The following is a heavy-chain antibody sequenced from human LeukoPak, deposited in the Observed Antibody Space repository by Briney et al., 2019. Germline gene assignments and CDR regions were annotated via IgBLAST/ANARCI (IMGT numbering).Heavy chain of an antibody. CDR1: GYTFTSYG. CDR2: INSNTGNP. J-gene: IGHJ4*02. D-gene: IGHD6-13*01. Sequence: ASVKVSCKASGYTFTSYGMNWVRQAPGQGLEWMGWINSNTGNPTYAQGFTGRFVFSLDTSVSTAYLQISSLKAEDTAVYYCARDGSSWYPHFFDYWGQGTLVTVSS. CDR3: ARDGSSWYPHFFDY. V-gene: IGHV7-4-1*02.